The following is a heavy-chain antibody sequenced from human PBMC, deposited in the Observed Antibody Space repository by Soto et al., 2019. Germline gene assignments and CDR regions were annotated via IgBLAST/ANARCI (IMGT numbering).Heavy chain of an antibody. CDR1: GCSISSGGYY. Sequence: QVQLQESGPGLVKPSQTLSLTCTVSGCSISSGGYYWRWIRQHPCKGLEWIGCIYYSGSTYYNRSLKSRVTISVDTSKNQFSLQLSSVTAADTAVYYCARDHEQGGSGIGGPYYYYYTDVWGKGTTVTVSS. CDR3: ARDHEQGGSGIGGPYYYYYTDV. CDR2: IYYSGST. D-gene: IGHD3-10*01. V-gene: IGHV4-31*03. J-gene: IGHJ6*03.